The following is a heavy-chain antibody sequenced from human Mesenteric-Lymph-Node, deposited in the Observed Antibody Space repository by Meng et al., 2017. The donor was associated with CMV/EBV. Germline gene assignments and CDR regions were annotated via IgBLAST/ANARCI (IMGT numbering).Heavy chain of an antibody. CDR1: GDSISRGGFY. J-gene: IGHJ4*02. CDR3: ARTTGKDYFDY. CDR2: IYYSGSV. D-gene: IGHD4-17*01. Sequence: CTVSGDSISRGGFYWSWICQRPGKGLEWIGYIYYSGSVYRNPSLMSRVSISVDTSKNQFSLNLSSVTAADTATYFCARTTGKDYFDYWGQGTLVTVSS. V-gene: IGHV4-31*03.